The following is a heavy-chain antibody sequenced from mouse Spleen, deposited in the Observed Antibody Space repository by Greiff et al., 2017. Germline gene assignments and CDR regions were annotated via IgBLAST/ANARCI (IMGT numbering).Heavy chain of an antibody. D-gene: IGHD3-2*01. Sequence: EVQLQQSVAELVRPGASVKLSCPASGFNIKNTYMPWVKQRPEQGLEWIGRIDPANGNTKYAPKFQGKATITADTSSNTAYLQLSSLTSEDTAIYYCARDSSGCDYWGQGTTLTVSS. J-gene: IGHJ2*01. CDR2: IDPANGNT. CDR1: GFNIKNTY. V-gene: IGHV14-3*01. CDR3: ARDSSGCDY.